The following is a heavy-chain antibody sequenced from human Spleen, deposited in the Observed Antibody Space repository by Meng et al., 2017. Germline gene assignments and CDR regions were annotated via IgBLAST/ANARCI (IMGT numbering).Heavy chain of an antibody. J-gene: IGHJ4*02. CDR2: IYAYNGVT. Sequence: QGQLVQSGAEVKKPGASVKVSCEASGYTSDGFSWVRQAPGQGLEWIGWIYAYNGVTNYAQKFQGRVTMTTDTFTSTGYMELRNLRSDDTAVYYCATRGNPYLNCWGQGTLVTVSS. V-gene: IGHV1-18*01. CDR1: GYTSDG. CDR3: ATRGNPYLNC.